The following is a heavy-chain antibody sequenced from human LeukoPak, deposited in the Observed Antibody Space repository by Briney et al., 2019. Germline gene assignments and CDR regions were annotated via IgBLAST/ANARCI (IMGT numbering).Heavy chain of an antibody. CDR2: IYTSGST. D-gene: IGHD6-13*01. J-gene: IGHJ4*02. CDR3: ASRAAGTGEVYYFDY. V-gene: IGHV4-59*10. CDR1: GGSFSGYY. Sequence: PSETLSLTCAVYGGSFSGYYWSWIRQPAGKGLEWIGRIYTSGSTNYNPSLKSRVTISVDTSKNQFSLKLSSVTAADTAVYYRASRAAGTGEVYYFDYWGQGTLVTVSS.